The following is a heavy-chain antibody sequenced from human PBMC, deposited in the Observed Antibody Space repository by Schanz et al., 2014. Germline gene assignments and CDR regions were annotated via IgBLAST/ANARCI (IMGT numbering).Heavy chain of an antibody. CDR1: GYTFAMYD. CDR2: INTNTANP. CDR3: ARGYSGYSHFDY. D-gene: IGHD5-12*01. J-gene: IGHJ4*02. Sequence: QVQLVQSGSELKKPGASVKVSCKASGYTFAMYDMNWVRQAPGQGLEWMGWINTNTANPSYAQGFTGRFVYTLDASVTSAYLEISSLKAEDTAVYYCARGYSGYSHFDYWGQGALVTVSS. V-gene: IGHV7-4-1*02.